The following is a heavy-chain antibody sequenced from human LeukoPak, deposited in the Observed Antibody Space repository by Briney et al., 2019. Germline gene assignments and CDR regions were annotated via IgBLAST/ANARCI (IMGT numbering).Heavy chain of an antibody. CDR2: INPNSGGT. D-gene: IGHD5-12*01. Sequence: GASVKVSCKASGYTFTGYYMHWVRQAPGQGLEWMGWINPNSGGTNYAQEFQGRVTMTRDTSISTAYMELSRLRSDDTAVYYCARDFMGYSGYDFFDYWGQGTLVTVSS. V-gene: IGHV1-2*02. J-gene: IGHJ4*02. CDR1: GYTFTGYY. CDR3: ARDFMGYSGYDFFDY.